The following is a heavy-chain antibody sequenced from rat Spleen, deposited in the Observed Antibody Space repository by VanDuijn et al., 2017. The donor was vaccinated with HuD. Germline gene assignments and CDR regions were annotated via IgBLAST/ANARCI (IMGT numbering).Heavy chain of an antibody. D-gene: IGHD1-6*01. V-gene: IGHV3-1*01. CDR3: AREYTTDYYLYWYFDF. CDR2: ISYSGST. Sequence: EVQLQESGPGLVKPSQSLSLTCSVTGYSITSNYWGWIRKFPGNKMEWMGYISYSGSTSYNPSLKSRISITRDTSKNQFFLQLNSVTTEDTATYYCAREYTTDYYLYWYFDFWGPGTMVTVSS. CDR1: GYSITSNY. J-gene: IGHJ1*01.